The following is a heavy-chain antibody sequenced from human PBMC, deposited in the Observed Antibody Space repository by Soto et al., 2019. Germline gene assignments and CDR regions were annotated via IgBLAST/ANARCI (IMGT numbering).Heavy chain of an antibody. D-gene: IGHD3-3*01. V-gene: IGHV1-69*13. Sequence: SVKVSCKASGCTFTSYAIRWVRQAPGQGLEWMGGIIPIFGTANYAQKFQGRVTITADESTGTAYMELSSLRSEDTAVYYCARGIPRWSGYFNYYGMDVWGQGTTVTVSS. CDR1: GCTFTSYA. CDR3: ARGIPRWSGYFNYYGMDV. CDR2: IIPIFGTA. J-gene: IGHJ6*02.